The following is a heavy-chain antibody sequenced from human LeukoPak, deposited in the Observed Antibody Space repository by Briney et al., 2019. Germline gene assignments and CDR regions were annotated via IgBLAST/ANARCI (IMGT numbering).Heavy chain of an antibody. D-gene: IGHD3-22*01. CDR2: IYYSGST. Sequence: SETLSPTCTVSGGSISSSSYYWGWIRQPPGKGLEWIGSIYYSGSTYYNPSLKSRVTISVDTSKNQFSLKLSSVTAADTAVYYCAREGFYDSSNYFDYWGQGTLVTVSS. V-gene: IGHV4-39*02. CDR1: GGSISSSSYY. CDR3: AREGFYDSSNYFDY. J-gene: IGHJ4*02.